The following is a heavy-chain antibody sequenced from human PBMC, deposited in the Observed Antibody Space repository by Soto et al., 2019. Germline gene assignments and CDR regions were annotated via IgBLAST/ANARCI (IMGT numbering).Heavy chain of an antibody. CDR2: INPNSGGT. J-gene: IGHJ4*02. Sequence: ASVKVSCKASGYTFIGYYMHWVRQAPGQGLEWMAWINPNSGGTSYAEKVQGRVTVTRDTSISTAYMELSRLRSDDTAVYYCARDSITGNLDYWGQGTLVTVSS. V-gene: IGHV1-2*02. D-gene: IGHD1-20*01. CDR1: GYTFIGYY. CDR3: ARDSITGNLDY.